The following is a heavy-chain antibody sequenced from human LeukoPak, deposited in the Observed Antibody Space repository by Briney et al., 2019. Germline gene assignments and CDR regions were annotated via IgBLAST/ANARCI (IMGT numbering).Heavy chain of an antibody. CDR1: GFTFDDFG. D-gene: IGHD2-2*01. V-gene: IGHV3-20*04. CDR2: INWNGGST. CDR3: AMKSCSSTSCYLRH. Sequence: PGGSLRLSCAASGFTFDDFGMSWVRQAPGKGLEWVSGINWNGGSTGYADSVKGRFTISRDNAKNSLYLQMNSLRAEDTALYYCAMKSCSSTSCYLRHWGQGTLVTVSS. J-gene: IGHJ4*02.